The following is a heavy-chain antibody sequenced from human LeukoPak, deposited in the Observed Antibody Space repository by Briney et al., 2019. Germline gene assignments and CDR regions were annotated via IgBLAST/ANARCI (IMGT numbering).Heavy chain of an antibody. V-gene: IGHV4-59*08. CDR1: GGPINSSY. J-gene: IGHJ4*02. Sequence: PSETLSLTCTVSGGPINSSYWSWIRQPPGRGLEWIGSIYYTGSTTVYNPSLKSRVTISVDTSKNQFSLNLSSVTAADTAVYYCARHALVAASSFDYWGQGTLVTVSS. CDR2: IYYTGST. D-gene: IGHD2-15*01. CDR3: ARHALVAASSFDY.